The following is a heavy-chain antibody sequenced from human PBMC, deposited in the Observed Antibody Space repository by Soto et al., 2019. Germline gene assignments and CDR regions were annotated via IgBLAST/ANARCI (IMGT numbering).Heavy chain of an antibody. J-gene: IGHJ4*02. CDR3: VRQRTSVLTQAYFDY. V-gene: IGHV4-39*01. Sequence: SATRSLACTVSGGSVSNSNYYWGWIRQSPWQGPEWIGSVYYRGSSYSKSSVKSRVTISVETSKNQFSLHLHSGTASDTSVYSRVRQRTSVLTQAYFDYWGPAALVTVS. CDR1: GGSVSNSNYY. CDR2: VYYRGSS. D-gene: IGHD2-8*01.